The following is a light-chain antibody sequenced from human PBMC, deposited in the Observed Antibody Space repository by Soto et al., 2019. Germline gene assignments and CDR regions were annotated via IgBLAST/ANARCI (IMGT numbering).Light chain of an antibody. V-gene: IGKV3-11*01. CDR3: QQYTTSRGT. Sequence: ENVLTQSPATLSLSPGERATLSCRASQSVSNYVAWYQQKPGQAPRLLIYDASNRATGIPARFSGSGSGTDFTLTISSLEPEDFAVYYCQQYTTSRGTFGQGTKVEIK. CDR1: QSVSNY. J-gene: IGKJ1*01. CDR2: DAS.